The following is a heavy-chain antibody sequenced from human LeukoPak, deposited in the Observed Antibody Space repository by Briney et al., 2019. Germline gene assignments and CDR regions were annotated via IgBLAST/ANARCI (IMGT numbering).Heavy chain of an antibody. CDR1: GFSLSSYA. CDR3: TRSCTSTRCFAAFDF. D-gene: IGHD2-2*01. CDR2: MSSDGGTT. J-gene: IGHJ3*01. V-gene: IGHV3-64*01. Sequence: GGSLRLSCAASGFSLSSYAMHWVRQAPGKGLEYVSAMSSDGGTTYYANSVKGRFTISRDNSKNTLYLQMGSLRAEDMALYYCTRSCTSTRCFAAFDFWGQGTMATVSS.